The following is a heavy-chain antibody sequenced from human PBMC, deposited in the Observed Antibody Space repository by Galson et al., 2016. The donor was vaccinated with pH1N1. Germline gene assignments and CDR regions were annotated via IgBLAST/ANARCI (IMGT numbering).Heavy chain of an antibody. J-gene: IGHJ3*02. Sequence: LSLTCTVSGGSISSGSYYWSWIRQPAGKGLEWIGYIYTSGSTNYNPSLKSRVTISVDTSKNQFSLKLSSVTAADTAVYYCARDRRVREWGADTFDIWGQGTMVTVSS. CDR2: IYTSGST. CDR1: GGSISSGSYY. V-gene: IGHV4-61*09. D-gene: IGHD3-10*01. CDR3: ARDRRVREWGADTFDI.